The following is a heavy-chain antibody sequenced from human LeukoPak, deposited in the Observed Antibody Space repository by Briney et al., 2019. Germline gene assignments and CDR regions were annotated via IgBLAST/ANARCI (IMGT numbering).Heavy chain of an antibody. V-gene: IGHV4-38-2*02. CDR2: ISHSGNT. Sequence: SETLSLTCTVSTNSINSDYYWGWIRQPPGKGLEWIGSISHSGNTYYNPSLKSRVTISVDTSKNQFSLKLSSVTAADTAVYYCARHLSIVGATIGGGFDYWGQGTLVTVSS. J-gene: IGHJ4*02. CDR1: TNSINSDYY. D-gene: IGHD1-26*01. CDR3: ARHLSIVGATIGGGFDY.